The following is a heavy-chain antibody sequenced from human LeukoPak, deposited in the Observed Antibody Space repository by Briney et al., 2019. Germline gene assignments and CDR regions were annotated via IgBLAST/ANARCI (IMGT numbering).Heavy chain of an antibody. Sequence: ASVKVSCKASGYIFTSYYMHWVRQAPGQGLEWMEIINPSSGSTSYAQKFQDRVKMTRDTSRSTVYMELSSLRSEDTAVYYCARRAGDHYYFDYWGQGTLVTVSS. V-gene: IGHV1-46*01. CDR1: GYIFTSYY. D-gene: IGHD7-27*01. J-gene: IGHJ4*02. CDR3: ARRAGDHYYFDY. CDR2: INPSSGST.